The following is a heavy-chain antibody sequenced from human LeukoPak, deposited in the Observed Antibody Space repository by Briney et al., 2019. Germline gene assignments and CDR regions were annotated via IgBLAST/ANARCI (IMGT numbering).Heavy chain of an antibody. CDR3: ARSPYPGWFDP. V-gene: IGHV4-59*01. J-gene: IGHJ5*02. CDR2: IYYSGST. Sequence: SETLSLTCTVSGGSISSDCWSWIRQPPGKGLEWIGYIYYSGSTKYNPSLKSRVTISVDASKNQFSLKLSSVTAADTAVYYCARSPYPGWFDPWGQGTLVTVSS. D-gene: IGHD2-2*01. CDR1: GGSISSDC.